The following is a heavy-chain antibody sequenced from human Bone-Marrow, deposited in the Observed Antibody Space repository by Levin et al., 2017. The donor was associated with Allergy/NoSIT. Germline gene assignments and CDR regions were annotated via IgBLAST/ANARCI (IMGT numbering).Heavy chain of an antibody. Sequence: PGESLKISCAASGFTFSSYSMNWVRQAPGKGLEWVSSISSSSSYIYYADSVKGRFTISRDNAKNSLYLQMNSLRAEDTAVYYCARGRWDIVVVPAAIYYWFDPWGQGTLVTVSS. CDR2: ISSSSSYI. D-gene: IGHD2-2*01. J-gene: IGHJ5*02. CDR1: GFTFSSYS. CDR3: ARGRWDIVVVPAAIYYWFDP. V-gene: IGHV3-21*01.